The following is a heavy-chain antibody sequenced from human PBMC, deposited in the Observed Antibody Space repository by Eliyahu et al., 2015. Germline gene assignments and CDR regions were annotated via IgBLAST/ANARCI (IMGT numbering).Heavy chain of an antibody. D-gene: IGHD2-21*01. CDR1: GGSINNDRDY. CDR2: MSSSGST. CDR3: ARDGARQGGLGEDV. Sequence: QVQLQESGPRLVKPSQTLSLTCTVSGGSINNDRDYWSWIRQPAGEGLEWIGRMSSSGSTNYNPSLKSRVTISLDTSKNQFSLKLTSVTAADTAVYYCARDGARQGGLGEDVWGKGTTVIVSS. J-gene: IGHJ6*04. V-gene: IGHV4-61*02.